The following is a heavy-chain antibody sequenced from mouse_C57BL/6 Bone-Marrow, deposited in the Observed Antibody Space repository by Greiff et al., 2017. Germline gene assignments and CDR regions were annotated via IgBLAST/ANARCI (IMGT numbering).Heavy chain of an antibody. V-gene: IGHV1-80*01. Sequence: VQLQQSGAELVKPGASVKISCKASGYAFSSYWMNWVKQRPGKGLEWIGQIYPGDGDTNYNGKFKGKATLTADKSSSTAYMQLSSLTSEDSAVYFCARDWDYEFSYYAMDYWGQGTSVTVSS. D-gene: IGHD2-4*01. J-gene: IGHJ4*01. CDR3: ARDWDYEFSYYAMDY. CDR2: IYPGDGDT. CDR1: GYAFSSYW.